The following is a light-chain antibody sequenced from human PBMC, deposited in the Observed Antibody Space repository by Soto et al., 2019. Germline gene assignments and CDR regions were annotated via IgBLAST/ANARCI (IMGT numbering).Light chain of an antibody. V-gene: IGLV1-44*01. CDR2: NNN. CDR3: AGWDDSLNGLV. J-gene: IGLJ1*01. CDR1: SSNIGSNT. Sequence: QSVLTQPPSASGTPGQRVTISCSGSSSNIGSNTVNWNQQLPGTAPKLLIYNNNQRPSGVPDRFSGSTSGPSASLAISGLQSEDEADYYCAGWDDSLNGLVFGTGTKLNVL.